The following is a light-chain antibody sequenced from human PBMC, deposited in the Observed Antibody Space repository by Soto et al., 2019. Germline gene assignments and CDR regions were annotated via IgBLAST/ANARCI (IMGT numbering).Light chain of an antibody. J-gene: IGLJ2*01. CDR1: ISNIGRNT. CDR3: AVWDDSLNGPV. Sequence: QAVVTQSPSASGTPGQRVTISCSGSISNIGRNTVNWYQQFPGTAPKVLIYKNDQRPSGVPDRFSASKSGTSASLAISGLQSEDEADYYCAVWDDSLNGPVFGGGTKLTVL. CDR2: KND. V-gene: IGLV1-44*01.